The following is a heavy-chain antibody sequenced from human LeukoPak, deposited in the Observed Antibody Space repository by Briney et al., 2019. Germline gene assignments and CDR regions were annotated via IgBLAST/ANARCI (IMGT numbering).Heavy chain of an antibody. D-gene: IGHD6-19*01. CDR1: GGSINSHY. CDR3: VRRDPGWNYFDY. J-gene: IGHJ4*02. V-gene: IGHV4-59*08. Sequence: PSETLSLTSAVSGGSINSHYCGWIRQPPGKGLQWIGDIFYTGKNNYNPSLKSRVTISLDTSKDHLSLHLTSVLAADTAIYYCVRRDPGWNYFDYWGQGILVTVSS. CDR2: IFYTGKN.